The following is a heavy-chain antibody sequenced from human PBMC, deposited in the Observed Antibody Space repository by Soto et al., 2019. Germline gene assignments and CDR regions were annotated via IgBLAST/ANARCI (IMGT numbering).Heavy chain of an antibody. V-gene: IGHV1-69*06. D-gene: IGHD3-10*01. CDR3: ARVTSMVRGFGKFPYGMDV. CDR2: IIPIFGTA. Sequence: SVKVSCKASGGTFSSYSISWVRQAPGQGLEWMGGIIPIFGTANYAQKFQGRVTITADKSTSTAYMELSSLRSEDAAVYYCARVTSMVRGFGKFPYGMDVWGQGTTVTVSS. CDR1: GGTFSSYS. J-gene: IGHJ6*02.